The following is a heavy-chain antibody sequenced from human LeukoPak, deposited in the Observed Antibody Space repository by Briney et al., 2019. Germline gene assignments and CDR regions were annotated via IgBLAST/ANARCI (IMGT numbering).Heavy chain of an antibody. D-gene: IGHD3-16*02. CDR1: GGSFSGYY. CDR2: INHSGST. V-gene: IGHV4-34*01. J-gene: IGHJ3*02. Sequence: SETLSLTCAVYGGSFSGYYWSWIRQPPGKGLEWIGEINHSGSTNYNPSLKSRVTISVDTSKNQFSLKLSSVTAADTAVYYCARAPSFGGVIVRGPRSASDIWGQGTMVTVSS. CDR3: ARAPSFGGVIVRGPRSASDI.